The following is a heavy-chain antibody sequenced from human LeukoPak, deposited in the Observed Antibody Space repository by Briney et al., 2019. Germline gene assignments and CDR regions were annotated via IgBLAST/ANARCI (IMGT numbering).Heavy chain of an antibody. Sequence: ASVKVSCKASGGTFSSYTISWVRQAPGQGLEWMGRIIPILGIANYAQKFQGRVTITADKSTSTAYMELSSLRSEDTAVYYCAREYCNSTSCTADFDYWGQGTLVTVSS. CDR3: AREYCNSTSCTADFDY. CDR1: GGTFSSYT. D-gene: IGHD2-2*01. CDR2: IIPILGIA. V-gene: IGHV1-69*04. J-gene: IGHJ4*02.